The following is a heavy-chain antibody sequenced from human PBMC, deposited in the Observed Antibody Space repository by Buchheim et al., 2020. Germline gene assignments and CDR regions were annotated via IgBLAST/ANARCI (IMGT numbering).Heavy chain of an antibody. D-gene: IGHD3-9*01. CDR1: GGSFSGYY. CDR2: INHSGST. Sequence: QVQLQQWGAGLLKPSETLSLTCAVYGGSFSGYYWSWIRQPPGKGLEWIGEINHSGSTNYNPSLKSRVTISVDTSKNQFSLKLSSVTAADTAVYYCARSYYDMLYLYYYYGMDVWGQGTT. J-gene: IGHJ6*02. V-gene: IGHV4-34*01. CDR3: ARSYYDMLYLYYYYGMDV.